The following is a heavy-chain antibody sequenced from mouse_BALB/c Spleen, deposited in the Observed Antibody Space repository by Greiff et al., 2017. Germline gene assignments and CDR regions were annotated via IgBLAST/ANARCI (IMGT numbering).Heavy chain of an antibody. Sequence: DVQLQESGGDLVKPGGSLKLSCAASGFTFSSYGMSWVRQTPDKRLEWVATISSGGSYTYYPDSVKGRFTISRDNAKNTLYLQMSSLKSEDTAMYYCARQVLPQSYYFDYWGQGTTLTVSS. J-gene: IGHJ2*01. D-gene: IGHD5-5*01. V-gene: IGHV5-6*01. CDR3: ARQVLPQSYYFDY. CDR2: ISSGGSYT. CDR1: GFTFSSYG.